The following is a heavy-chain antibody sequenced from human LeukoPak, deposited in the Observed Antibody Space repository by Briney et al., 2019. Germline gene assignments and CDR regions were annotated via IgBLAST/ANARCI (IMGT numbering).Heavy chain of an antibody. Sequence: PGGSLRLSCAASGFTFSSYEMNWVRQAPGKGLEWVSYISSSGSTIYYADSVKGRFTISRDNAKNSLYLQMNSLRAEDTAVYYCARDPVEEYYDSSGGYWGQGTLVTVSS. CDR2: ISSSGSTI. D-gene: IGHD3-22*01. V-gene: IGHV3-48*03. CDR3: ARDPVEEYYDSSGGY. CDR1: GFTFSSYE. J-gene: IGHJ4*02.